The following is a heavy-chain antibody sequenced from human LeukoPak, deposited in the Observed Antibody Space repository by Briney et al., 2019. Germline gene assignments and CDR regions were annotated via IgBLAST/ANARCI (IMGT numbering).Heavy chain of an antibody. CDR2: IYYSGST. Sequence: SETLSLTCTVSGGSISSYYWSWIRQPPGKGLEWIGYIYYSGSTNYNPSLKSRVTISVDTSKNQFSLKLSSVTAADTAVYYCARRGNAVAGTSWYYYYYMDVWGKGTTVTISS. CDR3: ARRGNAVAGTSWYYYYYMDV. V-gene: IGHV4-59*12. D-gene: IGHD6-19*01. J-gene: IGHJ6*03. CDR1: GGSISSYY.